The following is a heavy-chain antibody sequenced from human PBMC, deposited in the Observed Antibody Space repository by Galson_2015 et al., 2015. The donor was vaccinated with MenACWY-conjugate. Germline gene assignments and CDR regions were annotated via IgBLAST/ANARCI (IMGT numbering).Heavy chain of an antibody. V-gene: IGHV3-7*03. D-gene: IGHD3-16*01. CDR1: GFTFSSYW. J-gene: IGHJ5*02. Sequence: SLRLSCAASGFTFSSYWMSWVRQAPGKGLEWVANIKQDGSEKYYVDSVKGRFTISRDNAKNSLYLQMNSLSAEDTAVYYCARDLREALMGNWFDPWGQGTLVTVSS. CDR2: IKQDGSEK. CDR3: ARDLREALMGNWFDP.